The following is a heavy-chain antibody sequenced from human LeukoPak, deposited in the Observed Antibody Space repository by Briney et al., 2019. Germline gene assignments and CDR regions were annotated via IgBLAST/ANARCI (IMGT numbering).Heavy chain of an antibody. V-gene: IGHV3-74*01. CDR3: ARLGFGEDPIDY. CDR1: GFTFSNYW. J-gene: IGHJ4*02. D-gene: IGHD3-10*01. Sequence: GGSLRLSCAASGFTFSNYWMHWVRHAPGKGLVWVSRINSDGINTSYADSVKGRFTISRDNAKNTLNLQMNSLRAEDTAVYYCARLGFGEDPIDYWGQGTLVTVSS. CDR2: INSDGINT.